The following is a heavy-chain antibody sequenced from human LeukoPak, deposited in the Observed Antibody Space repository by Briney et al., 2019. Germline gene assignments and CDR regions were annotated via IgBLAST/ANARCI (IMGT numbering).Heavy chain of an antibody. CDR1: GFTFSNYW. V-gene: IGHV3-7*01. CDR2: IKEDGSEK. CDR3: ASGRRLGY. Sequence: PGGSLRLSCEASGFTFSNYWMSWVRQAPGKGLEWVANIKEDGSEKYYVDSVKGRFTISRDNARNSLYLQMNSLRAEDTAVYYCASGRRLGYWGQGTLVTVSS. D-gene: IGHD6-19*01. J-gene: IGHJ4*02.